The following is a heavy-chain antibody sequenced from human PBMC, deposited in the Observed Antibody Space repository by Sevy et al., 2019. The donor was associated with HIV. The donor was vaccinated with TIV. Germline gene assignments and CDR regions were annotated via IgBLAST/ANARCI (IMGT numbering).Heavy chain of an antibody. Sequence: GGSLRLSCAASGFSFDDYTMHWVRQVPGKGLEWVSLINWDGGSIYYSDSVKGRFTISRDNGKKSLYLQMNSLRTEETALYYCARGRPFDAFDVWGQGTMVTVSS. CDR1: GFSFDDYT. CDR2: INWDGGSI. J-gene: IGHJ3*01. CDR3: ARGRPFDAFDV. V-gene: IGHV3-43*01.